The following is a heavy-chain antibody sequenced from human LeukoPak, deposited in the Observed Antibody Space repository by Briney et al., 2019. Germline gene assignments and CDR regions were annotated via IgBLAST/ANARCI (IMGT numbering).Heavy chain of an antibody. D-gene: IGHD1/OR15-1a*01. Sequence: ASVKVSCKASGYGFTAYYIYWIRRSPAEGFEWMGWINPNTGGTKYAGKFHGRVIMTRDTSIDTAYMELSSVTSDDTAVYYCTRGTPWFDPWRQGTLVTVSS. CDR1: GYGFTAYY. CDR3: TRGTPWFDP. J-gene: IGHJ5*02. V-gene: IGHV1-2*02. CDR2: INPNTGGT.